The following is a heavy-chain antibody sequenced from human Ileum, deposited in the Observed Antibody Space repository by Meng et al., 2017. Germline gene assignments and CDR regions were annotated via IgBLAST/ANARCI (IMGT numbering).Heavy chain of an antibody. CDR2: MNSDGTTT. Sequence: VLRVQSGGGLASPGVALRLSCGASGFTFTDHWMHWVRQGLGKGLVWVSRMNSDGTTTDYADSVKGRFTISRDNAKNTLYLQMNSLRAEDTAVYYCARGGSSAWYWGQGALVTVSS. J-gene: IGHJ4*02. V-gene: IGHV3-74*01. CDR1: GFTFTDHW. CDR3: ARGGSSAWY. D-gene: IGHD6-19*01.